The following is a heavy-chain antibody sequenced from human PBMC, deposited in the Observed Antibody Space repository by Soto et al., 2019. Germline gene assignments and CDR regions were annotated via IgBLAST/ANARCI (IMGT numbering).Heavy chain of an antibody. V-gene: IGHV3-53*01. CDR2: IYSGGST. CDR3: ARGPPSYGSGSLED. CDR1: GFTVISNY. D-gene: IGHD3-10*01. J-gene: IGHJ4*02. Sequence: VQLVESGGGLIQPGGSLRLSCAASGFTVISNYMSWVRQAPGKGLEWVSLIYSGGSTYYADSVKGRFTISRDNSKNPLYLQMSSLRAADTAVYYCARGPPSYGSGSLEDWGQGTLVTVSS.